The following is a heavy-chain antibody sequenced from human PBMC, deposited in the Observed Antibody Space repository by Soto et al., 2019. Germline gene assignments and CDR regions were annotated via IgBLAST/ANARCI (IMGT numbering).Heavy chain of an antibody. V-gene: IGHV3-23*01. D-gene: IGHD3-10*01. CDR2: ISYGGGST. Sequence: PGGSLRLSGAASGFTFSSYAMNWVRQAPGKGLEWVSGISYGGGSTNYADSVKGRFTISRDNSKNTLYLQMNSLRAEDTAVYYCAKVITMVRGVPQPFDYWGQGTLVTVS. J-gene: IGHJ4*02. CDR1: GFTFSSYA. CDR3: AKVITMVRGVPQPFDY.